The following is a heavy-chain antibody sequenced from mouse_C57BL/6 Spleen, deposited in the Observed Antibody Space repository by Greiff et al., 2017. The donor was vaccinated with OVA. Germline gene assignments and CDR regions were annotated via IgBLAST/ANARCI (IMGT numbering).Heavy chain of an antibody. CDR2: IDPETGGT. Sequence: QVQLQQSGAELVRPGASVTLSCKASGYTFTDYEMHWVKQTPVHGLEWIGAIDPETGGTAYNQKFKGKAILTADKSSSTAYMELRSLTSEDSAVYDCTRDYGSLRGNWFAYWGQGTLVTVSA. D-gene: IGHD1-1*01. CDR1: GYTFTDYE. CDR3: TRDYGSLRGNWFAY. J-gene: IGHJ3*01. V-gene: IGHV1-15*01.